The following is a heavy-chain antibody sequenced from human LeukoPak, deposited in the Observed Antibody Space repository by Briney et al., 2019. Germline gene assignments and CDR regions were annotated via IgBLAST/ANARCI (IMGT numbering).Heavy chain of an antibody. J-gene: IGHJ5*02. CDR1: GDSISSYY. CDR3: AREYGDYVVTWFDP. V-gene: IGHV4-4*07. CDR2: IYTTGST. D-gene: IGHD4-17*01. Sequence: PSETLSLTCTVSGDSISSYYWSWIRQPAGKGLEWLGRIYTTGSTNYNPSLKSRITMSLDTSKNQSSLKLRSVTAADTAVYYCAREYGDYVVTWFDPWGQGTLVTVSS.